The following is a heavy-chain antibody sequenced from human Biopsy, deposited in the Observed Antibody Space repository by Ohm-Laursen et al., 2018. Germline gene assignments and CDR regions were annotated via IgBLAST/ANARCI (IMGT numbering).Heavy chain of an antibody. CDR3: ARGSNDFGGLYFPR. CDR1: GGSFTGHY. V-gene: IGHV4-59*11. J-gene: IGHJ4*02. CDR2: ISCTGYT. D-gene: IGHD4-23*01. Sequence: GTLSLTCTVSGGSFTGHYWSWIRQPPGKGLEWIGHISCTGYTSYNAFLKSRVTISVDTSRNHFSLRLSSLTAADTAVYYCARGSNDFGGLYFPRWGQGTLLTVSS.